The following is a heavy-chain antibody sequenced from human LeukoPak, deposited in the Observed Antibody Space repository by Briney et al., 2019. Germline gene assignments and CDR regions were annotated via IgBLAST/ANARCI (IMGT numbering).Heavy chain of an antibody. CDR1: GVSISSSSYY. CDR2: IYYSGST. J-gene: IGHJ4*02. V-gene: IGHV4-39*07. Sequence: SETLSLTCTVSGVSISSSSYYWGWIRQPPGKGLGGIVSIYYSGSTYYNPSLKSRVTISVDTSKNQFSLNLTSVTAADTAVYYCARAMSIAARLQTIFDYWGQGTLVTVFS. CDR3: ARAMSIAARLQTIFDY. D-gene: IGHD6-6*01.